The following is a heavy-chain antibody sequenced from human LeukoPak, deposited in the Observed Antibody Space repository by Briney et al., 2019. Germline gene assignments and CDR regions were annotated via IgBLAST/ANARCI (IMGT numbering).Heavy chain of an antibody. Sequence: SVKVSCKASGGTFSSYAISWVRQAPGQGLEWMGGIIPIFVTANYAQKFQGRVTITTDESTSTAYMELSSLRSEDTAVYYCARGPFDDTEGYCSGGSCYAWFDPWGQGTLVTVSS. CDR2: IIPIFVTA. D-gene: IGHD2-15*01. J-gene: IGHJ5*02. V-gene: IGHV1-69*05. CDR3: ARGPFDDTEGYCSGGSCYAWFDP. CDR1: GGTFSSYA.